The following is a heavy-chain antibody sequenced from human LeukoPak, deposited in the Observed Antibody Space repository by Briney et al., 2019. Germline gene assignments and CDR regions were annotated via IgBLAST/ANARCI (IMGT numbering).Heavy chain of an antibody. CDR2: IWYAGSNK. CDR3: AREYPPRYYYDSSGYLDY. CDR1: GFTFSSYG. J-gene: IGHJ4*02. Sequence: GGSLRLSCAASGFTFSSYGMHWARQAPGKGLEWVAVIWYAGSNKYYADSVKGRFTISRDNSKNTLYLQMNSLRAEDTAVYYCAREYPPRYYYDSSGYLDYWGQGTLVTVSS. V-gene: IGHV3-33*01. D-gene: IGHD3-22*01.